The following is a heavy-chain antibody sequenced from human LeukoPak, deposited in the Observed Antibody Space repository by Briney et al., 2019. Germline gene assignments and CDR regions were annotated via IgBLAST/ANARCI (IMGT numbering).Heavy chain of an antibody. V-gene: IGHV3-72*01. CDR2: TRNKANSYTT. J-gene: IGHJ4*02. D-gene: IGHD2-2*01. CDR1: GFTFSDHY. Sequence: GGSLRLSCAASGFTFSDHYMYWVRQAPRKGLEWVGRTRNKANSYTTEYAASVKGRFTISRDDSKNSLYLQMNSLKTEDTAVYYCASALGYCSSTSCDYWGQGTLVTVSS. CDR3: ASALGYCSSTSCDY.